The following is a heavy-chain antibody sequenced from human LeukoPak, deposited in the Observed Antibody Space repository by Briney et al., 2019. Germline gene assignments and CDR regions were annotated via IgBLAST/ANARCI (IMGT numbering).Heavy chain of an antibody. Sequence: GGSLRLSCAASGFTFSSHSMNWVRQAPGKGLEWVSYISSSSSARYYADSVEGRFTISRDNAKNSLYLQMNSLRDEDTAVYYCARDLRNYYGMDVWGQGTTVTVS. CDR2: ISSSSSAR. CDR3: ARDLRNYYGMDV. D-gene: IGHD1-14*01. J-gene: IGHJ6*02. CDR1: GFTFSSHS. V-gene: IGHV3-48*02.